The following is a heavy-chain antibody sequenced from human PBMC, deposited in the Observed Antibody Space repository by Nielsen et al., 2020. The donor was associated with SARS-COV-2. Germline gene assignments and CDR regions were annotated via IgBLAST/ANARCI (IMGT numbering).Heavy chain of an antibody. V-gene: IGHV3-30-3*01. J-gene: IGHJ4*02. CDR3: ARDGSSGWYGGFDY. D-gene: IGHD6-19*01. CDR1: GFTFSSYA. Sequence: GGSLRLSCAASGFTFSSYAMHWVRQAPGKGLEWVAVISYDGSNKYYADSVKGRFTISRDNSKNTLYLQMNSLRAEDTAVYYCARDGSSGWYGGFDYWGQGTLVTVSS. CDR2: ISYDGSNK.